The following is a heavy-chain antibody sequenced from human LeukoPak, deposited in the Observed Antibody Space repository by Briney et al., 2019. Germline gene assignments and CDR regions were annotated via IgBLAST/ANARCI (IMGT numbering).Heavy chain of an antibody. CDR2: IWYDGSNK. Sequence: PGGALRLSCAAYGFTFSSYGMHWVRQAQGKGLEWVAVIWYDGSNKNYASSVKGRFTISRDNSKNTLYLQMNSLRAEDTAVYYCARDVILVGATPEEGLLDYWGQGTLVTVSS. V-gene: IGHV3-33*01. CDR1: GFTFSSYG. J-gene: IGHJ4*02. CDR3: ARDVILVGATPEEGLLDY. D-gene: IGHD1-26*01.